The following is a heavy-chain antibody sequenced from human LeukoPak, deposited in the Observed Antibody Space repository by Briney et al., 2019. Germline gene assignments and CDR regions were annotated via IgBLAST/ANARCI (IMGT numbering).Heavy chain of an antibody. V-gene: IGHV3-23*01. Sequence: GGSLRLSCVASGFTFSSFSMGWVRQAPGKGLEWVSHIGGSGDSAYYADSVKGRFTISRDNSKNTLYLQMNSLRAEDTAVYYCAIGSTSPNWGQGTLVTVSS. D-gene: IGHD2-2*01. J-gene: IGHJ4*02. CDR1: GFTFSSFS. CDR3: AIGSTSPN. CDR2: IGGSGDSA.